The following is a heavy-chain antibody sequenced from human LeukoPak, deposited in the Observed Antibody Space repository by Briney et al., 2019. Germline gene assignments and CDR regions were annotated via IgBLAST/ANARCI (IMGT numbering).Heavy chain of an antibody. Sequence: PGGSLRLSCAASGFTFSSYAMHWVRQAPGKGLEYVSAISSNGGSTYYANSVKGRFTISRDNSKNTLYLQMGSLRAEDMAVYYCARTRDGYNLDYWGQGTLVTVPS. CDR2: ISSNGGST. J-gene: IGHJ4*02. D-gene: IGHD5-24*01. CDR1: GFTFSSYA. V-gene: IGHV3-64*01. CDR3: ARTRDGYNLDY.